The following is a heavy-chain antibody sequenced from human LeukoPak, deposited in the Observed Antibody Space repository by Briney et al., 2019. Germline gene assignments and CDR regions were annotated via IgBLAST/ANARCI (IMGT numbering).Heavy chain of an antibody. Sequence: GGSLRLSCAAPGFTVSSNYMSWVRQAPGKGLEWVSVIYSGGSTYYADSVKGRFTISRDDSKNTLYLQMNSLRAVDTAVYYCASTQKYGDYLDYWGQGTLVTVSS. J-gene: IGHJ4*02. CDR3: ASTQKYGDYLDY. CDR1: GFTVSSNY. D-gene: IGHD4-17*01. V-gene: IGHV3-66*01. CDR2: IYSGGST.